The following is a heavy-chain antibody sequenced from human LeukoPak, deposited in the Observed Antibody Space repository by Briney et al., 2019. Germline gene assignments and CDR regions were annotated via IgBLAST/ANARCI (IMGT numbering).Heavy chain of an antibody. D-gene: IGHD3-10*01. J-gene: IGHJ4*02. V-gene: IGHV4-59*08. CDR2: VHYSGST. CDR1: GDSINSYY. CDR3: ARSRQGSGLLNY. Sequence: SETLSLTCIVSGDSINSYYWSWIRQPPGKGLEWIGYVHYSGSTNYSPSLKSRIAISIDTSKNHFSLRLTSVTAADTAVYYCARSRQGSGLLNYWGQGNLVAVSS.